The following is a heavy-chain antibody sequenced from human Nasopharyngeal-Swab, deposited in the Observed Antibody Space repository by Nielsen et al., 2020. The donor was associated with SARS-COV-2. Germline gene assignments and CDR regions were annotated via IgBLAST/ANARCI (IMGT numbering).Heavy chain of an antibody. J-gene: IGHJ6*02. CDR2: TYYRSKWYN. V-gene: IGHV6-1*01. Sequence: WIRQSPSRGLEWLGRTYYRSKWYNDYAVSVKSRITINPDTSKNQFSLKLSSVTAADTAVYYCARRAVGGYHPNYYYGMDVWGQGTTVTVSS. D-gene: IGHD5-18*01. CDR3: ARRAVGGYHPNYYYGMDV.